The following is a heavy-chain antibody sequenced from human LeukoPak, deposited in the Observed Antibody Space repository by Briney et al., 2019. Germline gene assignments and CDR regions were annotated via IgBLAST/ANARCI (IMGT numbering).Heavy chain of an antibody. J-gene: IGHJ4*02. V-gene: IGHV5-51*01. Sequence: GESLKTSCKGSGYSFTNYWIGWVRQMPGKGLEWMGIIYPGDSDTRYSPSFQGQVTISADKPISTAYLQWSSLKASDTAMYYCARPLGYDSSGYSGAPAGFWGQGTLVTVSS. D-gene: IGHD3-22*01. CDR1: GYSFTNYW. CDR2: IYPGDSDT. CDR3: ARPLGYDSSGYSGAPAGF.